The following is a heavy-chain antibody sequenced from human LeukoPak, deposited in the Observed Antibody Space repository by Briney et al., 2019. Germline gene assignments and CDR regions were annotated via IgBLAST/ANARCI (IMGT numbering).Heavy chain of an antibody. Sequence: GGSLRLSCAASGFTFSDYYMSWIRQAPGKGLEWVSYISSSSTYTDYADSVKGRFTISRDNAKNSLYLQMNSLRAEDTAVYYCARVPGGCSSTSCFDMYFDYWGQGTLVTVSS. D-gene: IGHD2-2*01. V-gene: IGHV3-11*06. CDR2: ISSSSTYT. CDR1: GFTFSDYY. J-gene: IGHJ4*02. CDR3: ARVPGGCSSTSCFDMYFDY.